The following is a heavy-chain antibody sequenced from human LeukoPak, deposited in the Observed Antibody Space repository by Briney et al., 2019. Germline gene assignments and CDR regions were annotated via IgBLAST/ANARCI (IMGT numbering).Heavy chain of an antibody. V-gene: IGHV3-23*01. D-gene: IGHD3-9*01. J-gene: IGHJ4*02. Sequence: PGGSLRLSCAASGFTFSNYAMSWVRQAPGKGLEWVSGISGSSGTTYYTDSVQGRFTISRDNSKDTLYLQMNSLRDDDTAIYYCAKSWSCVQYNDWLCYFDYWGQGTLVTVSS. CDR3: AKSWSCVQYNDWLCYFDY. CDR2: ISGSSGTT. CDR1: GFTFSNYA.